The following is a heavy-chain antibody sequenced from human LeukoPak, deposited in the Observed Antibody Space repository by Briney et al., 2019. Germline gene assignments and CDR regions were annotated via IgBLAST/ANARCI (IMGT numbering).Heavy chain of an antibody. CDR1: GFTFSGYG. D-gene: IGHD3-22*01. CDR3: AKDLSYYDSSGPFDY. J-gene: IGHJ4*02. CDR2: ISYDGSNK. V-gene: IGHV3-30*18. Sequence: GGSLRLSCAASGFTFSGYGMHWVRQAPGKGLEWVAVISYDGSNKYYADSVKGRFTISRDNSKNTLYLQMNSLRAEDTAVYYCAKDLSYYDSSGPFDYWGQGTLVTVSS.